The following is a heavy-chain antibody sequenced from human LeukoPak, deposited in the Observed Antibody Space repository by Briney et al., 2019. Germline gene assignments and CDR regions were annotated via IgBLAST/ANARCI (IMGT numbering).Heavy chain of an antibody. CDR3: AMSVEMPPIPSFDY. J-gene: IGHJ4*02. V-gene: IGHV1-3*01. CDR1: GGTFSSYA. CDR2: VSAANNP. D-gene: IGHD5-24*01. Sequence: GSSVKVSCKASGGTFSSYAISWMRQAPGQGLELLGWVSAANNPEYSQKFQGRVVITRDASATTSYLELNSLRSEDTAVYYCAMSVEMPPIPSFDYWGQGTLVTVSS.